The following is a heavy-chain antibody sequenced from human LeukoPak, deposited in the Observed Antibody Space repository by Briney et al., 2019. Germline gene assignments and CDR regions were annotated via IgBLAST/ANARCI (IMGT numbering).Heavy chain of an antibody. CDR2: INPNSGGT. D-gene: IGHD2-21*02. CDR1: GYTFTDYY. Sequence: ASVKVSCKASGYTFTDYYIQWVRQAPGQGLEWMGWINPNSGGTNYAQKFQGRVTMTRDTSISTAYMELSRLRSDDTAVYYCARVIVVVTADNWFDPWGQGTLVTVSS. J-gene: IGHJ5*02. V-gene: IGHV1-2*02. CDR3: ARVIVVVTADNWFDP.